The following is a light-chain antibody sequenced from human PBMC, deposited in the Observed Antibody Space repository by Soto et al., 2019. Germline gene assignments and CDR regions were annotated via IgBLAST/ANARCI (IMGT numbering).Light chain of an antibody. CDR2: KIS. CDR1: QILVHSDGNNY. J-gene: IGKJ1*01. Sequence: DFVMTQTPLSAPVTLGQPASISCRSSQILVHSDGNNYVNWLQQRPGQPPRLLIYKISNRFSGVPDRYSGSGAVADFTLKISRVEAEDVGIDYCMQSTHFPRTFGQGTKVEIK. CDR3: MQSTHFPRT. V-gene: IGKV2-24*01.